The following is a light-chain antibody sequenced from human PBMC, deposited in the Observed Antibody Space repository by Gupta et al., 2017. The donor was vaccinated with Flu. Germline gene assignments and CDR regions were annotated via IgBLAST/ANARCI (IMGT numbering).Light chain of an antibody. CDR3: QQYGSSLFT. CDR1: QSVSSSY. Sequence: IVLTRSPGTLSLSPGASATLSCRASQSVSSSYLAWYQQKPRQAPRLLNYGASSRATGIPDRFSGSGSGTDFTLTISRLEPEDVAVYYWQQYGSSLFTFGPGTKVEIK. J-gene: IGKJ3*01. CDR2: GAS. V-gene: IGKV3-20*01.